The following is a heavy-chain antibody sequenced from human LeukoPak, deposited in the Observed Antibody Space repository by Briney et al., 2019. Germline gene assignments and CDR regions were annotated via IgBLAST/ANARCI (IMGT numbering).Heavy chain of an antibody. CDR2: IYPGDSDN. D-gene: IGHD5-18*01. J-gene: IGHJ4*02. V-gene: IGHV5-51*01. Sequence: FTXYWIGXGRQVPXKGLEGMGIIYPGDSDNRYSPSFQGQVTISADKSISTAYLQWSSLKASDTAMYYCARLDEDTAMAYFDYWGQGTLVTVSS. CDR1: FTXYW. CDR3: ARLDEDTAMAYFDY.